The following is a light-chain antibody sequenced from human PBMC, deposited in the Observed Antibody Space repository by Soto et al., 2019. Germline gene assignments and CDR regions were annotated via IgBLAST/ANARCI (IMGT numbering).Light chain of an antibody. CDR2: DVS. CDR3: TSYTSTDTWV. V-gene: IGLV2-14*03. CDR1: SSDVGNSDY. J-gene: IGLJ3*02. Sequence: QSALTQPASVSGSPGQSITISCTGTSSDVGNSDYVSWYQQHPGRAPKLMIYDVSSRPSGVSNRFSGSKSGNTASLTISGLQAEDGADYYCTSYTSTDTWVFGGGTQLTVL.